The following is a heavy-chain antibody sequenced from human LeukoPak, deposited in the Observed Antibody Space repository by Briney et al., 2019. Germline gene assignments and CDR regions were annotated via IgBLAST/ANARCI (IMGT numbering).Heavy chain of an antibody. CDR1: GFTFSAYG. CDR3: AKDPNGDYVGAFDT. J-gene: IGHJ3*02. Sequence: PGGSLRLSCAASGFTFSAYGVTWVRQAPGKGLEWVSSMGVSGDNVHYADSVKGRFAISRDSSKNTLYQQMNSLRAEDAAVYYCAKDPNGDYVGAFDTWGQGTMVIVSS. V-gene: IGHV3-23*01. D-gene: IGHD4-17*01. CDR2: MGVSGDNV.